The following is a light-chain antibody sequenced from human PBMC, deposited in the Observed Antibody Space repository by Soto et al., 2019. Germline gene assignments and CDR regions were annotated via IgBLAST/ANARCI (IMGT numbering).Light chain of an antibody. Sequence: QSALTQPASVSGSPGQSIATSCTGTSSDVGGYKYVSWYQQHPGKAPKLMIYDVSNRPSGVSDRFSGSKSGNTASLTISGLQSEDEAEYYCSSYTSSSSYVFGTGTKVTVL. CDR1: SSDVGGYKY. CDR2: DVS. CDR3: SSYTSSSSYV. J-gene: IGLJ1*01. V-gene: IGLV2-14*03.